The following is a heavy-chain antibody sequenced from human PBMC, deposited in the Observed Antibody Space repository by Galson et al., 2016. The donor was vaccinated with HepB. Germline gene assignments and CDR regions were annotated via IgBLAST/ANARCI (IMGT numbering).Heavy chain of an antibody. CDR3: ARRRNWLPFDT. J-gene: IGHJ4*02. D-gene: IGHD5-12*01. CDR2: VNTYGTA. CDR1: GGSISSGAYL. Sequence: TLSLTCTVSGGSISSGAYLWSWLRQPAGKGIEWIGRVNTYGTAEYSSSLESRVTMSIDTSQNHFSLKLTSVTAADTVIYFCARRRNWLPFDTWGQGTLATVSS. V-gene: IGHV4-61*02.